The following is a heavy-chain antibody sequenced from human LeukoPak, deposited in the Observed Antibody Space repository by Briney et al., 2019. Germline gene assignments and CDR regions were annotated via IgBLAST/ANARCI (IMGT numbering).Heavy chain of an antibody. Sequence: GESLKISCKGSGYSLTSYWIGWVRQAPGEGLEWMGIINPTGGSTRYAQKFQGRVTMTRDTSTSTVYMELSSLRSEDTAVYYCARGRVTATDGFDIWGQGTTVIVSS. CDR3: ARGRVTATDGFDI. CDR2: INPTGGST. CDR1: GYSLTSYW. D-gene: IGHD2-21*02. J-gene: IGHJ3*02. V-gene: IGHV1-46*01.